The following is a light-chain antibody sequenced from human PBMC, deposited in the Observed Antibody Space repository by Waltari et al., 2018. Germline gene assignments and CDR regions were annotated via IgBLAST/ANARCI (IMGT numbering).Light chain of an antibody. V-gene: IGLV5-37*01. Sequence: QPVLTQPPSSSASPGEPARPPCTLPSDINVSYLNTYCYHQKPGTPPRFLLYYKSDSEKAQGSGVPSRFSGSKDASANAGILLISGLQSEDEADYYCMFWPSNVWVFGGGTKLTVL. J-gene: IGLJ3*02. CDR1: SDINVSYLN. CDR2: YKSDSEK. CDR3: MFWPSNVWV.